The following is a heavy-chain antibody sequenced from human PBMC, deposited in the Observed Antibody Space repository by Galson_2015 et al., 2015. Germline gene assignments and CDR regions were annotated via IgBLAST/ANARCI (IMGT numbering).Heavy chain of an antibody. CDR2: IYPGDSDI. D-gene: IGHD3-22*01. Sequence: QSGAEVKKPGESLKISCKASGYSFNSYWIDWVRQMPGKGLEWMGTIYPGDSDIRYSPAFQGQVSISADKSISNAYLQWSSLKAPDTAMYYCARQVIGYGSPYYYMDVWGKGTTVTVSS. CDR3: ARQVIGYGSPYYYMDV. CDR1: GYSFNSYW. J-gene: IGHJ6*03. V-gene: IGHV5-51*01.